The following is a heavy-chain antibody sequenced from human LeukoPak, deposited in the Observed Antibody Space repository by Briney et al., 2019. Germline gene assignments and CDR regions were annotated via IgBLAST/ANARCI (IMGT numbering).Heavy chain of an antibody. D-gene: IGHD3-10*01. J-gene: IGHJ4*02. CDR2: IYYSGST. CDR1: GGSISSYY. Sequence: SETLSLTCTVSGGSISSYYWSWIRQPPGKGLEWIGYIYYSGSTKYNPSLKSRVTISIDTSKNQFSLKLSSVTAADTAVYYCARQTFGALYFGSWGQGTLVTVSS. CDR3: ARQTFGALYFGS. V-gene: IGHV4-59*01.